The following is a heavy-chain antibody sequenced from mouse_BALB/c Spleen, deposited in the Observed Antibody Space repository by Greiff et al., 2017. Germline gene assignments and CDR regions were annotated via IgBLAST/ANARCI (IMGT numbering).Heavy chain of an antibody. J-gene: IGHJ4*01. CDR3: ARDNCYYFAMDY. Sequence: EVKLQESGPGLVKPSQSLSLTCSVTGYSITSVYYWNWIRQFPGNKLEWMGYISYDGSNNYNPSLQNRISISRYTTMNQFFLKLYSVTTEDTATYYCARDNCYYFAMDYRGQGTGVTVS. V-gene: IGHV3-6*02. CDR1: GYSITSVYY. CDR2: ISYDGSN. D-gene: IGHD2-12*01.